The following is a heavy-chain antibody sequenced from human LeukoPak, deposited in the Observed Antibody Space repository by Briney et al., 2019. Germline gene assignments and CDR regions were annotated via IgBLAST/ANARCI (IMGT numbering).Heavy chain of an antibody. V-gene: IGHV3-53*01. Sequence: GGSLRLSCAASGLTVSSNYMSWVRQAPGKGLEWVSVIYSGGSTYYADSVKGRFTISRDNSKNTLYLQMNSLRAEDTAVYYCARDLDDSSGYYLGGNAFDIWGQGTMVTVSS. D-gene: IGHD3-22*01. J-gene: IGHJ3*02. CDR3: ARDLDDSSGYYLGGNAFDI. CDR1: GLTVSSNY. CDR2: IYSGGST.